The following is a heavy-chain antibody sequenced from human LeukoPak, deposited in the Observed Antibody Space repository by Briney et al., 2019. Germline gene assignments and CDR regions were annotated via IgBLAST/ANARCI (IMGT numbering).Heavy chain of an antibody. CDR3: ARDLLRYFDWFSRWDYYFDY. CDR2: IKQDGSEK. CDR1: GFTFSSYW. J-gene: IGHJ4*02. V-gene: IGHV3-7*05. D-gene: IGHD3-9*01. Sequence: GGSLRLSCAASGFTFSSYWMSWVRQAPGKGLEWVANIKQDGSEKYYVDSVKGRFTISRDNAKNSLYLQMNSLRAEDTAVYYCARDLLRYFDWFSRWDYYFDYWAREPWSPSPQ.